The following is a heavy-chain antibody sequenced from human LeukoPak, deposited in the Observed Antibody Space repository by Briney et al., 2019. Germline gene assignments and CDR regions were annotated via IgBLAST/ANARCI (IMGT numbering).Heavy chain of an antibody. V-gene: IGHV3-30*02. D-gene: IGHD2-15*01. J-gene: IGHJ4*02. Sequence: PGGSLRLSCAASGFTFSCYGMHWVRKAPGTGLEWVAFIRYDGSNKYYADSVKVRFTISRDNSKNTLYLQMNSLRAEDTAVYYCAKGLVVVAATPLQFDYWGQGTLVTVSS. CDR1: GFTFSCYG. CDR2: IRYDGSNK. CDR3: AKGLVVVAATPLQFDY.